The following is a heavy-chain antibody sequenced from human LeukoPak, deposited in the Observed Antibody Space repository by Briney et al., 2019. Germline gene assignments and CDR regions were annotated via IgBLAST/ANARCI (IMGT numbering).Heavy chain of an antibody. Sequence: GASVKVSCKASGYTFTSYGISWVRQAPAQGLEWMGWISAYNGNTNYAQKLQGRVTMTTDTSTSTAYMKLRSLRSDDTAVYYCAREVRGVVVYYFDYWGQETLVTVSP. CDR2: ISAYNGNT. D-gene: IGHD3-10*01. J-gene: IGHJ4*02. CDR3: AREVRGVVVYYFDY. CDR1: GYTFTSYG. V-gene: IGHV1-18*01.